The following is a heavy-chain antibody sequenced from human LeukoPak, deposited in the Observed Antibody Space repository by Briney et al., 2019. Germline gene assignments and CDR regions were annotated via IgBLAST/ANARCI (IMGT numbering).Heavy chain of an antibody. D-gene: IGHD3-22*01. CDR1: GFTFSSYG. CDR3: AKVYYDSRGREAFDI. V-gene: IGHV3-30*18. Sequence: GGSLRLSCAASGFTFSSYGMHWVRQAPGKGLEWVAVISYDGSNKHYADSVKGRFTISRDNSKNTLYLQMNSLRAEDTAVYYCAKVYYDSRGREAFDIWGQGTIVTVSS. J-gene: IGHJ3*02. CDR2: ISYDGSNK.